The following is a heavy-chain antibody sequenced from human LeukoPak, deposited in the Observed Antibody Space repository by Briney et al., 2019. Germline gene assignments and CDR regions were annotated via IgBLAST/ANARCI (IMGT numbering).Heavy chain of an antibody. CDR3: AKAQSGGPEDAQTGILDY. Sequence: PGGSLRLSCAASGFSFSRHGMHWVRQAPGKGLEWVAFIRYDGTNKHYADSMKGRFTISRDNSKNTLYLQMNSLRADDTAVYYCAKAQSGGPEDAQTGILDYWGQGSLVTVSS. D-gene: IGHD6-13*01. CDR2: IRYDGTNK. J-gene: IGHJ4*02. V-gene: IGHV3-30*02. CDR1: GFSFSRHG.